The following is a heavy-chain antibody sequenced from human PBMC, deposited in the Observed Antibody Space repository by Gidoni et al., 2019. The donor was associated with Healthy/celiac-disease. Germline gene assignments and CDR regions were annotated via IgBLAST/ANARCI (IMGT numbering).Heavy chain of an antibody. CDR3: ARGPRGEKYCSGGSCGASYVDY. J-gene: IGHJ4*02. V-gene: IGHV4-59*01. CDR2: VYFRGST. D-gene: IGHD2-15*01. Sequence: GTRLEWIGHVYFRGSTNYNPPLKSRVTISVDTSKNQSSLKLSSVTAADTAVYYCARGPRGEKYCSGGSCGASYVDYWGQGTLVTVSS.